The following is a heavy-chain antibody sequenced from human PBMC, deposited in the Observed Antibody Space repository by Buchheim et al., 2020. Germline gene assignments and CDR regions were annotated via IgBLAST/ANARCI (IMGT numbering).Heavy chain of an antibody. J-gene: IGHJ4*02. Sequence: QVQLVESGAGVVQPGRSLRLSCAASGFTFSSYGMHWVRQAPGQGLEWVAVIWYDRSNKYYADSVKGRFTIPRDNSKNTAYLQMNSLRAEETAVYYCARINTVTLSFEYWGQGTL. CDR1: GFTFSSYG. CDR2: IWYDRSNK. V-gene: IGHV3-33*01. D-gene: IGHD4-17*01. CDR3: ARINTVTLSFEY.